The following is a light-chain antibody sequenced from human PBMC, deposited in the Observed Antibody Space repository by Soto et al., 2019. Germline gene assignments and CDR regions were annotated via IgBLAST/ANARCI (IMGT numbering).Light chain of an antibody. CDR1: QTVSNNY. CDR3: QQYAGSPTT. CDR2: GAS. V-gene: IGKV3-20*01. Sequence: EIVLTQSPGTLSFSPGDRATLSCRASQTVSNNYLAWCQQKPGQAPRVIMYGASRRATGIPDRFSGGGSGTNFTLTISRLEPEDFAVYFCQQYAGSPTTFGQGTRLEIK. J-gene: IGKJ5*01.